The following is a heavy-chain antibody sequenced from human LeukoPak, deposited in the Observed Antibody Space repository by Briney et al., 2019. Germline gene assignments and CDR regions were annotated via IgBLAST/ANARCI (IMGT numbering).Heavy chain of an antibody. CDR3: AKARTMIVVIGY. Sequence: GALRLSCAASGFTFSSYAMSWVRLAPGKGLEWVSAISGSGGSTYYADSVKGRFTISRDNSKNTLYLQMNSLRAEDTAVYYCAKARTMIVVIGYWGQGTLVTVSS. CDR2: ISGSGGST. D-gene: IGHD3-22*01. V-gene: IGHV3-23*01. J-gene: IGHJ4*02. CDR1: GFTFSSYA.